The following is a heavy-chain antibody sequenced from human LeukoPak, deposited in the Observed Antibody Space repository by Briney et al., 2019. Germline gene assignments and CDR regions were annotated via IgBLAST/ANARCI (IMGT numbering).Heavy chain of an antibody. D-gene: IGHD3-9*01. J-gene: IGHJ4*02. V-gene: IGHV4-34*01. Sequence: SETLSLTCAVYGGSFSGYYWSWIRQPPGKGLEWIGEINHSGSTNYNPSLKSRVTISVDTSKNQFSLKLSSVTAADTAVYYCARAGLLRYFDRPIDYWGQGTLVTVSS. CDR2: INHSGST. CDR1: GGSFSGYY. CDR3: ARAGLLRYFDRPIDY.